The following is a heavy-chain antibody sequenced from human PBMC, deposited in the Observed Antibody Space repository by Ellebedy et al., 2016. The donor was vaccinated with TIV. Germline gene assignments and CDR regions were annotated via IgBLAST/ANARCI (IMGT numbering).Heavy chain of an antibody. J-gene: IGHJ4*02. V-gene: IGHV1-2*02. CDR1: GYTFTGYY. Sequence: ASVKVSXXASGYTFTGYYMHWVRQAPGQGLEWMGWINPNSGGTNYAQKFQGRVTMTRDTSISTAYMELSSLRSEDTAVYSCARVRNGEVPAAIPYFDYWGQGTLVTVSS. CDR2: INPNSGGT. D-gene: IGHD2-2*01. CDR3: ARVRNGEVPAAIPYFDY.